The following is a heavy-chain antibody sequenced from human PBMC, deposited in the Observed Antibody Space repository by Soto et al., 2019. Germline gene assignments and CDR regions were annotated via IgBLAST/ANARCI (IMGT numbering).Heavy chain of an antibody. J-gene: IGHJ5*02. D-gene: IGHD3-10*01. V-gene: IGHV1-69*13. CDR1: GGTFSSYA. Sequence: GASVKVSCKASGGTFSSYAISWVRQAPVQGLEWMGGIIPIFGTAKYAQKFQGRVTITADESTSTAYMELSSLRSEDTAVYYCARGLGEQTAIGWFDTWGKGTMVTVSS. CDR3: ARGLGEQTAIGWFDT. CDR2: IIPIFGTA.